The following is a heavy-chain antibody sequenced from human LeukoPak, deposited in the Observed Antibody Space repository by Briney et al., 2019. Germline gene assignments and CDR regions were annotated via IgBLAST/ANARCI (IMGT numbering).Heavy chain of an antibody. CDR3: ASGSPVARWHYFDY. J-gene: IGHJ4*02. V-gene: IGHV3-7*01. CDR1: GFTFSSYW. Sequence: QTGGSLRLSCVASGFTFSSYWMTWVRQAPGKGLEWVANIKQDGSEKYYVDSVKGRFTISRDNAKNSLNLQMNSLRADDTAVYYCASGSPVARWHYFDYWGQGTLVTVSS. CDR2: IKQDGSEK. D-gene: IGHD4-23*01.